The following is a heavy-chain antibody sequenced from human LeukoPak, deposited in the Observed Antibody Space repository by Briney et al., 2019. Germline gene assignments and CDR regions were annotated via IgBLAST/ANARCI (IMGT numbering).Heavy chain of an antibody. J-gene: IGHJ5*02. CDR3: ARDSAHDSSGYYLP. CDR2: ISAYNGNT. CDR1: GYTFTSYG. V-gene: IGHV1-18*01. Sequence: GASVTVSCTASGYTFTSYGISWVRQAPGQGLEWMGWISAYNGNTNYAQKLQGRVTMTTDTSTSTAYMELRSLRSDDTAVYYCARDSAHDSSGYYLPWGQGTLVTVSS. D-gene: IGHD3-22*01.